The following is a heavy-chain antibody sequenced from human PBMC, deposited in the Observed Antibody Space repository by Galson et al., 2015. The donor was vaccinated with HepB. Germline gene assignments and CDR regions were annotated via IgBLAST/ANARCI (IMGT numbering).Heavy chain of an antibody. CDR1: GGTFSSYA. J-gene: IGHJ4*02. CDR3: ARLSNYYDSSGYYYVEHHHFDY. CDR2: IIPIFGTA. D-gene: IGHD3-22*01. V-gene: IGHV1-69*13. Sequence: SVKVSCKASGGTFSSYAISWVRQAPGQGLEWMGGIIPIFGTANYAQKFQGRVTITADESTSTAYMELSSLRSEDTAVYYCARLSNYYDSSGYYYVEHHHFDYWGQGTLVTVSS.